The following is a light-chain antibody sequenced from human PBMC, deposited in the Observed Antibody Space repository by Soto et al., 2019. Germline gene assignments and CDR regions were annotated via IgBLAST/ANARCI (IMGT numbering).Light chain of an antibody. V-gene: IGKV1-5*03. CDR1: QNINTW. CDR2: KAS. J-gene: IGKJ1*01. Sequence: IQMTLSPSTLSASVGDRVTITCRASQNINTWLAWYQQKPGKAPNLLIYKASTLESGVPSRFNGSGSGTEFTLTISCLQPADFATYYCQQYNSYWTFGPGTKVDIK. CDR3: QQYNSYWT.